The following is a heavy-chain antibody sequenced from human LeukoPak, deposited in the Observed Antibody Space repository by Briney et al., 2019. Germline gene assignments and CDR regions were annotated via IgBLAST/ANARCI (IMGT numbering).Heavy chain of an antibody. CDR1: GGTISSYY. D-gene: IGHD6-19*01. Sequence: SETLSLTCTVSGGTISSYYWSWIPQRPGKGLEGFGYIYYSGSTNYKPSLKSRVTISVDTSKSQFSLKLSSVTAADTAVYYCARGRAVAGREYFDYWGQGTLVTVSS. CDR3: ARGRAVAGREYFDY. J-gene: IGHJ4*02. CDR2: IYYSGST. V-gene: IGHV4-59*01.